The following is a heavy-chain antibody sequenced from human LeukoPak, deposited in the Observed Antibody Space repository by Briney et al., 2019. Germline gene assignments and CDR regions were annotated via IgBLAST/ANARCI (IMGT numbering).Heavy chain of an antibody. J-gene: IGHJ4*02. V-gene: IGHV3-7*01. CDR2: IKQDGSEK. CDR3: VRDSGYYYDSSGIY. Sequence: GGSLRLSCAASGFTFSSYWMSWVRQAPGKGLEWVANIKQDGSEKDYVDSVKGRFTISRDNAKNSLYLQMNSLRAEDTAVYYCVRDSGYYYDSSGIYWGQGTLVTVSS. D-gene: IGHD3-22*01. CDR1: GFTFSSYW.